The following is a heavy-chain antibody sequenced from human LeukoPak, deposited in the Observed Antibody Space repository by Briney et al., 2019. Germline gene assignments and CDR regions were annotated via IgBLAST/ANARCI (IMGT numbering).Heavy chain of an antibody. J-gene: IGHJ4*02. V-gene: IGHV4-39*01. Sequence: SETLSLTCSVSGGSISSSIYYWGWIRQPPGKGLEWIGSIYYSGSTYYNPSLKSRVTISVDTSKNQFSLKLRSVTAADTAVYYCARVWEPKGTGTYYFDYWGQGALVTVSS. CDR1: GGSISSSIYY. CDR3: ARVWEPKGTGTYYFDY. D-gene: IGHD1-26*01. CDR2: IYYSGST.